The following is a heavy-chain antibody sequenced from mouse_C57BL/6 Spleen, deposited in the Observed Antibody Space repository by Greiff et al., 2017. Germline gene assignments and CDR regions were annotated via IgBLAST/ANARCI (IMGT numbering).Heavy chain of an antibody. CDR3: AKTVYDYGSKDAMDY. Sequence: QVQLQQPGAELVKPGASVKLSCKASGYTFTSYWMHWVTQRPGQGLEWIGMIHPNSGSTNYNEKFKSKATLTVDKSSSTAYMQLSSLTSEDSAVYYCAKTVYDYGSKDAMDYWGQGTSVTVSS. J-gene: IGHJ4*01. V-gene: IGHV1-64*01. D-gene: IGHD1-1*01. CDR2: IHPNSGST. CDR1: GYTFTSYW.